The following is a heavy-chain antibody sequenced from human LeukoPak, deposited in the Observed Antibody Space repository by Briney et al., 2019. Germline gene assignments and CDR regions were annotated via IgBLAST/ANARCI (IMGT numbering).Heavy chain of an antibody. CDR3: ARVATYCSSTSCYGEYFDY. CDR2: IYSGGST. J-gene: IGHJ4*02. CDR1: GFTVSSNY. V-gene: IGHV3-53*04. D-gene: IGHD2-2*01. Sequence: GGSLRLSCAASGFTVSSNYMSRVRQAPGKGLEWVSVIYSGGSTYYADSVKGRFTISRHNSKNTLYLQMNSLRAEDTAVYYCARVATYCSSTSCYGEYFDYWGQGTLVTVSS.